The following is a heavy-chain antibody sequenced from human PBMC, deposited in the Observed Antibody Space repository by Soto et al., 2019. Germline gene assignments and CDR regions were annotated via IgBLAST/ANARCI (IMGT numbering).Heavy chain of an antibody. V-gene: IGHV4-59*01. CDR2: IYYSGGT. J-gene: IGHJ6*02. D-gene: IGHD3-3*01. Sequence: SETLSLTCTVSGGSISSYYWSWIRQPPGKGLEWIGYIYYSGGTNYNPSLKSRVTISVDTSKNQFSLKLSSVTAADTAVYYCARGDFWSGYYTDSYYYYGMDVWGQGTTVTVSS. CDR3: ARGDFWSGYYTDSYYYYGMDV. CDR1: GGSISSYY.